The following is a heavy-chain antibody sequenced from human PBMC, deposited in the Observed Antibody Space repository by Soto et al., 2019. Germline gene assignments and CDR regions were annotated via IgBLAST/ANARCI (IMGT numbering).Heavy chain of an antibody. CDR2: ISYDGSNK. D-gene: IGHD5-12*01. V-gene: IGHV3-30-3*01. CDR1: GFTVGSYA. CDR3: ARTKKRGYSGYDYVGTYYYYGMDV. Sequence: GGSLRLSCAASGFTVGSYAMHWVRQAPGKGLEWVAVISYDGSNKYYADSVEGRFTISRDNSKNTLYLQMNSLRAEDTAVYYCARTKKRGYSGYDYVGTYYYYGMDVWGQGTTVTVSS. J-gene: IGHJ6*02.